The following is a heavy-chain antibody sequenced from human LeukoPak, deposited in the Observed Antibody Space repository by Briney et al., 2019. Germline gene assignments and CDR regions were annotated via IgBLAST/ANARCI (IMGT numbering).Heavy chain of an antibody. CDR3: ARDSIGDNYGYVGDY. D-gene: IGHD5-18*01. CDR2: ISYDGSNE. Sequence: GGSLRLSCVASGFTFSSYAMHWVRQAPGKGLEWVTIISYDGSNEIYADSVKGRFAISRDNSKNTLYLQMNSLRAEDTAVYYCARDSIGDNYGYVGDYWGQGTLVTVSS. J-gene: IGHJ4*02. V-gene: IGHV3-30*09. CDR1: GFTFSSYA.